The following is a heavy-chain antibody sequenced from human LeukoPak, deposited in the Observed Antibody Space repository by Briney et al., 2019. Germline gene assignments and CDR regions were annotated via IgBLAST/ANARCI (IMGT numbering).Heavy chain of an antibody. V-gene: IGHV1-18*01. CDR2: ISGYNGDP. Sequence: GASVKVSCKASGYTFPNYGLTWVRQAPGQGLEWMGWISGYNGDPHYAQILQGRVTMTTDTSTSTAYMELRSLRSDDTAVYYCARDPHSDYGDYYRAFDIWGQGTMVTVSS. D-gene: IGHD4-17*01. CDR1: GYTFPNYG. J-gene: IGHJ3*02. CDR3: ARDPHSDYGDYYRAFDI.